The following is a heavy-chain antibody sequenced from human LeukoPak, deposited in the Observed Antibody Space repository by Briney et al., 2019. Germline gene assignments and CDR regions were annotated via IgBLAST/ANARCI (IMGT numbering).Heavy chain of an antibody. CDR3: ARESGSYYDY. V-gene: IGHV3-48*01. CDR1: GFTFSSYS. J-gene: IGHJ4*02. Sequence: GGSLRLSCAASGFTFSSYSMNWVRQAPGKGLEWVSYISSSSSTIYYADSVKGRFAISRDNAKNSLYLQMNSLRAEDTAIYYCARESGSYYDYWGQGILVTVSS. CDR2: ISSSSSTI. D-gene: IGHD1-26*01.